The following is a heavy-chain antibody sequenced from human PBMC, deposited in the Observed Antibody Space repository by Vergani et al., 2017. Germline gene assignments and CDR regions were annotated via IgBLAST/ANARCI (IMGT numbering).Heavy chain of an antibody. CDR1: GFTFSSYA. J-gene: IGHJ6*02. Sequence: EVQLLESGGGLVQPGGSLRLSCAASGFTFSSYAMSWVRQAPGKGLEWVSSISSSSSYIYYADSVKGRFTISRDNAKNSLYLQMNSLRAEDTAVYYCARDNSSSSGMDVWGQGTTVTVSS. V-gene: IGHV3-21*01. D-gene: IGHD6-6*01. CDR2: ISSSSSYI. CDR3: ARDNSSSSGMDV.